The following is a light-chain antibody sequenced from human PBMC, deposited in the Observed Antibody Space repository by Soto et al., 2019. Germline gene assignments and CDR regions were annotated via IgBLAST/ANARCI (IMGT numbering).Light chain of an antibody. J-gene: IGLJ1*01. CDR1: SSDVGAYNY. Sequence: QSVLTQPASVSGSPGQSTTISCTGTSSDVGAYNYDSWYQQYPGEAPKVIIYDVSHRPAGVSNRFSGSKSGNTASLTISGLRTQDEADYYCSSYTSATTYVFGTGTKVTVL. CDR2: DVS. CDR3: SSYTSATTYV. V-gene: IGLV2-14*01.